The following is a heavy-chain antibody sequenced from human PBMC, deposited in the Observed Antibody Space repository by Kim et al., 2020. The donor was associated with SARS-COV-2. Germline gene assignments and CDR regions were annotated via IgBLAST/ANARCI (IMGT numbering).Heavy chain of an antibody. V-gene: IGHV3-30-3*01. J-gene: IGHJ4*02. Sequence: GGSLRLSCAASGFTFSSYAMHWVRQAPGKGLEWVAVISYDGSNKYYADSVKGRFTISRDNSKNTLYLQMNSPRAEDTAVYYCARDTYQLNLFDYWGQGTLVTVSS. CDR2: ISYDGSNK. CDR1: GFTFSSYA. CDR3: ARDTYQLNLFDY. D-gene: IGHD2-2*01.